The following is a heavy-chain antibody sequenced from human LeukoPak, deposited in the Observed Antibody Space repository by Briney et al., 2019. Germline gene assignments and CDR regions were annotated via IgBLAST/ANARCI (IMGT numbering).Heavy chain of an antibody. J-gene: IGHJ3*02. V-gene: IGHV3-11*06. Sequence: GGSLRLSCTASGFTFSDYYMSWIRQAPGKGLEWVSSISSSSSYIYYADSVKGRFTISRDNAKNSLYLQMNSLRAEDTAVYYCARDIRESDYYDSSGYYNAFDIWGQGTMVTVSS. CDR2: ISSSSSYI. CDR3: ARDIRESDYYDSSGYYNAFDI. D-gene: IGHD3-22*01. CDR1: GFTFSDYY.